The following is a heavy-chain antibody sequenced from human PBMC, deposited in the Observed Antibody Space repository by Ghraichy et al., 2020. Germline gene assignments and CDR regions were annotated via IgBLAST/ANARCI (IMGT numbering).Heavy chain of an antibody. V-gene: IGHV4-59*08. Sequence: SETLSLTCTVSGGSISSYYWSWIRQPPGKGLEWIGYIYYSGSTNYNPSLKSRVTISVDTSKNQFSLKLSSVTAADTAVYYCARGYCSSTSCLPPHYYYGMDVWVQGTTVTVSS. CDR3: ARGYCSSTSCLPPHYYYGMDV. J-gene: IGHJ6*02. CDR2: IYYSGST. CDR1: GGSISSYY. D-gene: IGHD2-2*01.